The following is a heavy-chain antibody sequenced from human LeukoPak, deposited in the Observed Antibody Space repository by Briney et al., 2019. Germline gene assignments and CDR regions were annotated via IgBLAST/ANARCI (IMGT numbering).Heavy chain of an antibody. J-gene: IGHJ3*02. V-gene: IGHV3-30*02. CDR2: IRYDESEK. D-gene: IGHD5-12*01. Sequence: QAGGSLRLSCAASGFTFSLSGMHWVRHDPREWREWVAFIRYDESEKHYADSVKGRFTISRDTSKSTLYLQMSSLRVEDTALYYCARVRIELDDDAVDIWGQGTMVTVSS. CDR1: GFTFSLSG. CDR3: ARVRIELDDDAVDI.